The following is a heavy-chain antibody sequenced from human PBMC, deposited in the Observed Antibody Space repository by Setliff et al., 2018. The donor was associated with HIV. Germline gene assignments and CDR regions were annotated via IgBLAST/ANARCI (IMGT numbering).Heavy chain of an antibody. V-gene: IGHV1-69*10. Sequence: SVKVSCKASGGTFSSYAISWVRQAPGQGLEWMGGIIPILGIANYAQKFQGRVTITADKSTSTAYMELGSLRSEDTAVYYCARGWEYSGAFDIWGQGTMVTVSS. J-gene: IGHJ3*02. CDR2: IIPILGIA. D-gene: IGHD1-26*01. CDR1: GGTFSSYA. CDR3: ARGWEYSGAFDI.